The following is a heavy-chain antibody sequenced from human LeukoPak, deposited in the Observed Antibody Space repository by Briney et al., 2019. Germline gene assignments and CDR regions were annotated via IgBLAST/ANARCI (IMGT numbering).Heavy chain of an antibody. V-gene: IGHV4-39*01. Sequence: SSETLSLTCTVSGGSISSSSYYWGWIRQPPGKGLEWIGGIYYSGSTYYNPSLKSRVTRSVDTSKNQFSLTLSSVPAADTAVYYCARHPSGYMDDAFDIWGQGTMVTVSS. J-gene: IGHJ3*02. CDR2: IYYSGST. D-gene: IGHD3-22*01. CDR3: ARHPSGYMDDAFDI. CDR1: GGSISSSSYY.